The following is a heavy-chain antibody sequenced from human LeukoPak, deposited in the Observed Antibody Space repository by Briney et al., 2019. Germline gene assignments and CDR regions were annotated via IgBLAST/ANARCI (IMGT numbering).Heavy chain of an antibody. CDR3: ARDRSYDSSGYPFDF. J-gene: IGHJ4*02. V-gene: IGHV1-2*02. D-gene: IGHD3-22*01. CDR2: INPNSGGT. CDR1: GYTFTGYY. Sequence: ASVKVSCKASGYTFTGYYMHWVRQAPGQGLEWMGWINPNSGGTNYAQKFQGRVTMTRDTSISTAYMELSRLRAEDTAVYYCARDRSYDSSGYPFDFWGQGTLVTVSS.